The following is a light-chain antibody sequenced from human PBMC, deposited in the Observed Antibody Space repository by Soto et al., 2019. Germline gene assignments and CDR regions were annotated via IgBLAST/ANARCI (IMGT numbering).Light chain of an antibody. V-gene: IGKV3-20*01. CDR1: QSVSNNY. Sequence: EIVWPQSPGTLSFSPGERATLSCRASQSVSNNYLAWYQQKSGQAPRLLIYGAFSRANGIPVRFSGSASGTDFTLIISRLEPEDVAVYYCRQYGRSGTFGQGTKVDIK. J-gene: IGKJ1*01. CDR3: RQYGRSGT. CDR2: GAF.